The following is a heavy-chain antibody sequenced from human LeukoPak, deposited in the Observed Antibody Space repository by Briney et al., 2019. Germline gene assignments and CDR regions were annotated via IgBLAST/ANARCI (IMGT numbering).Heavy chain of an antibody. V-gene: IGHV3-43D*03. CDR3: AKDGEYYDSSGKGYFDY. J-gene: IGHJ4*02. D-gene: IGHD3-22*01. CDR2: ISWDGGST. Sequence: GGSLRLSCAASGFTLDDYAMHWVRQAPGKGLEWVSLISWDGGSTYYADSVKGRFTISRDNSKNSLYLQMNSLRAEDTALYYCAKDGEYYDSSGKGYFDYWGQGTLVTVSS. CDR1: GFTLDDYA.